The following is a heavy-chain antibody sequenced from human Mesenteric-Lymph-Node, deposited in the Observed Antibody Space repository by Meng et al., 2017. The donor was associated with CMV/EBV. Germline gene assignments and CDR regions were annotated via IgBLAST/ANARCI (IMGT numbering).Heavy chain of an antibody. V-gene: IGHV4-39*01. CDR3: ARHSALLVTNFDY. CDR1: GGSISSSSYY. Sequence: QLQLQESGPGRVKPSETPSPTCTASGGSISSSSYYWGWIRQPPGKGLEWIGYIYYSGSTYYYNPSLKTRVTISVDTSKNQFSLKLSSVTAADTAVYYCARHSALLVTNFDYWGQGTLVTVSS. D-gene: IGHD5-18*01. J-gene: IGHJ4*02. CDR2: IYYSGSTY.